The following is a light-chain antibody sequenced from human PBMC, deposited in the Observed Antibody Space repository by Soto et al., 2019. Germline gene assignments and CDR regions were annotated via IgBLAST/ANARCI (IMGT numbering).Light chain of an antibody. CDR3: MQALQTPIT. CDR2: LGS. J-gene: IGKJ5*01. CDR1: QSLLHSNGYNY. V-gene: IGKV2-28*01. Sequence: DIVMTQSPLSLPVTPGEPASISCRSSQSLLHSNGYNYLDWYLQKPGQSPQLLIYLGSNRASGVPDRFSGSGSGTDFTLKISRVEAEYVVVYYCMQALQTPITFCQGTRLEIK.